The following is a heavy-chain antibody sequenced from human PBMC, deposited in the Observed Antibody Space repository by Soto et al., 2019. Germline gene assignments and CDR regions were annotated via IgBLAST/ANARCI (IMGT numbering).Heavy chain of an antibody. CDR3: TTAHPRGPDY. V-gene: IGHV3-15*01. Sequence: GGSLRLSCAASGFTFSNAWMNWVRQAPGKGLECVGLIKSKTDGGTIDYPATVKGRFIISRDDSRNTLYLQMNSLKTEDTAVYYCTTAHPRGPDYWGQGTLVTVYS. CDR2: IKSKTDGGTI. D-gene: IGHD5-12*01. CDR1: GFTFSNAW. J-gene: IGHJ4*02.